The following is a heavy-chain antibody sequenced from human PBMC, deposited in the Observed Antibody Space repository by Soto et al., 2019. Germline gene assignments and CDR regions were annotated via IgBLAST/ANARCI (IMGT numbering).Heavy chain of an antibody. Sequence: TSETLSLTCTVSGESINKYQWSWVRQSPGKGLEWIGCFYFSTNYNPALNSRVTISVDRSKNHFSLKLTSVTAADTAVYFCARSNTRYSSPDYWGQGTLVTVSS. V-gene: IGHV4-59*08. CDR2: FYFST. CDR1: GESINKYQ. CDR3: ARSNTRYSSPDY. D-gene: IGHD3-22*01. J-gene: IGHJ4*02.